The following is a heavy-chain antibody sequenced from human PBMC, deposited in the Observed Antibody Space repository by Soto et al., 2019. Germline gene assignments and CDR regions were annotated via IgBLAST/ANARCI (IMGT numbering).Heavy chain of an antibody. CDR2: IRSSVDST. D-gene: IGHD4-17*01. CDR3: AKDHGESVENYFDY. CDR1: GFTFSNYA. V-gene: IGHV3-23*01. J-gene: IGHJ4*02. Sequence: QPGGSLRLSCAASGFTFSNYAMSWVRQAPGEGLEWVSGIRSSVDSTNYADSVKDRFTISRDNSKNTLYLQMNSLRAEDTAVYYCAKDHGESVENYFDYWGQGTPVTVSS.